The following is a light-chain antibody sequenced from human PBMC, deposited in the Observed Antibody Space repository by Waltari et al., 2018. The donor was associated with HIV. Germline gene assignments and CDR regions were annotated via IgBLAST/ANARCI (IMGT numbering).Light chain of an antibody. J-gene: IGLJ2*01. V-gene: IGLV2-14*01. Sequence: QSALTQPAPVSGSPGPSLTLPCTGTSSAVGAYNHVPWYQQHPGKAPKLMIYEVSNRPSGVSTRFSGSKSGNTASLTISGLQAEDEADYYCSSYTSGSVVFGGGTKLTVL. CDR3: SSYTSGSVV. CDR1: SSAVGAYNH. CDR2: EVS.